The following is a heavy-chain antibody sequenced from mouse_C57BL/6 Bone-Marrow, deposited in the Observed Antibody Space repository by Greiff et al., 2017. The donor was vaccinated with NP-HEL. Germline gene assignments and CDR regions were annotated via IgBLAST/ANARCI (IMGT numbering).Heavy chain of an antibody. CDR1: GFTFSSYA. CDR2: ISSGGDYI. J-gene: IGHJ3*01. CDR3: TRGGPTYGWFAY. Sequence: EVKLMESGEGLVKPGGSLKLSCAASGFTFSSYAMSWVRQTPEKRLEWVAYISSGGDYIYYADTVKGRFTISRDNARNTLYLQMSSLKSEDTAMYYCTRGGPTYGWFAYWGQGTLVTVSA. V-gene: IGHV5-9-1*02. D-gene: IGHD5-5*01.